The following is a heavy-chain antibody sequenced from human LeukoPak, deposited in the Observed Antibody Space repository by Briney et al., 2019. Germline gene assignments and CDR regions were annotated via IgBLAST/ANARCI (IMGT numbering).Heavy chain of an antibody. V-gene: IGHV3-23*01. J-gene: IGHJ4*02. Sequence: GGSLRLSCAASGFTFSSYAMSWVRQAPGKGLEWVSAISGSGGSTYYADSVKGRFTISRDNSKNTLYLQMNSLRAEDTAVYYCATGTSSSSWVFDYWGQGTLVTVSS. CDR1: GFTFSSYA. CDR2: ISGSGGST. D-gene: IGHD6-6*01. CDR3: ATGTSSSSWVFDY.